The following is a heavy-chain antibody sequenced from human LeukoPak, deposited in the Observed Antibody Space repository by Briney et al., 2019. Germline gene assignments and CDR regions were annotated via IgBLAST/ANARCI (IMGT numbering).Heavy chain of an antibody. J-gene: IGHJ4*02. V-gene: IGHV3-21*04. CDR3: AKEFRDIN. CDR1: GFTFSSCE. Sequence: PGGSLRLSCAASGFTFSSCEMNWVRQAPGKGLEWVSSISSSSSYIYYADSVKGRFTISRDNAKNSLYLQMNSLRAEDTALYYCAKEFRDINWGQGTLVTVSS. D-gene: IGHD3-10*01. CDR2: ISSSSSYI.